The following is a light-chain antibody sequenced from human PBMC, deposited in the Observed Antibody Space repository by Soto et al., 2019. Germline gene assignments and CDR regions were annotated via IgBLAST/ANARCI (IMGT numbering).Light chain of an antibody. CDR3: SSYTSSSTRFYV. Sequence: QSVLTQPASVSGSPGQSITISCTGTSSDVGGYNYVSWYQQHPGKAPKLMIYEVSNRPSGVSNRFSGSRSGNTASLTISGLQAEDEADYYRSSYTSSSTRFYVFGTGTKVTV. V-gene: IGLV2-14*01. CDR2: EVS. CDR1: SSDVGGYNY. J-gene: IGLJ1*01.